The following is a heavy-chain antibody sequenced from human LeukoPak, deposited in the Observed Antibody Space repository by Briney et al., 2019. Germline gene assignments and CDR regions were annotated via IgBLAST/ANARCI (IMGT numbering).Heavy chain of an antibody. CDR2: TSYDGSSN. Sequence: PGRSVRLSCAASGFTFSSYALHWVRQAPGKGLEWVAVTSYDGSSNYYADSVKGRFTISRDNSKNTLYLQMNSLRAEDTAVYYCAKDPIQTYYYDSSGYYSLLFDYWGQGTLVTVSS. V-gene: IGHV3-30-3*01. J-gene: IGHJ4*02. CDR1: GFTFSSYA. CDR3: AKDPIQTYYYDSSGYYSLLFDY. D-gene: IGHD3-22*01.